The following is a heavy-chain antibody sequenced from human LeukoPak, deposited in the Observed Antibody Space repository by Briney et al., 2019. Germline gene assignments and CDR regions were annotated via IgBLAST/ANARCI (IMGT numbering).Heavy chain of an antibody. J-gene: IGHJ4*02. Sequence: AGESLPTPGQGSEYSFTNYCIGWVRQLPGKGLEWMGIIYPGDSDTRYSPSFQGPVTISADKSISTAYLQWTSLKASDTAIYYCARRGSTSGYFEYWGQGTLVTVFS. V-gene: IGHV5-51*01. D-gene: IGHD2-15*01. CDR1: EYSFTNYC. CDR3: ARRGSTSGYFEY. CDR2: IYPGDSDT.